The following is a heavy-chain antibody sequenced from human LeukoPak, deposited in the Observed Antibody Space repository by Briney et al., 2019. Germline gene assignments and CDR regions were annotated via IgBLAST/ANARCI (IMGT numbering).Heavy chain of an antibody. J-gene: IGHJ4*02. CDR3: ARSASPTSYYDSSGYYYEF. D-gene: IGHD3-22*01. Sequence: GESLKISCKGSGYSFTSYWIGWVRQMPGKGLEWMGIIYPGDSDTRYSPSFQGQVTISADKSISTAYLQWSSLKASDTAMYYCARSASPTSYYDSSGYYYEFWGQGTLVTVSS. V-gene: IGHV5-51*01. CDR2: IYPGDSDT. CDR1: GYSFTSYW.